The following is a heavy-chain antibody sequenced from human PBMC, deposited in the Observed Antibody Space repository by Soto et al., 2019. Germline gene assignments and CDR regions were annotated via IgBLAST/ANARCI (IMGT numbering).Heavy chain of an antibody. J-gene: IGHJ4*02. CDR1: GFSFSSYG. D-gene: IGHD2-15*01. CDR2: ISYDGSNK. Sequence: QVQLVESGGGVVQSGTSLRLSCAASGFSFSSYGMHWVRQAPGKGLEWVAQISYDGSNKFYADSVKGRFTISRDNSKNTLYLQMSSLRAEDTAVYYCAGGQYYFDYCGQGTVVSVSS. CDR3: AGGQYYFDY. V-gene: IGHV3-30*03.